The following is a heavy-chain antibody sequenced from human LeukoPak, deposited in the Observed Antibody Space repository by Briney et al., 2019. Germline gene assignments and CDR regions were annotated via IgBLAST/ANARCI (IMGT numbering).Heavy chain of an antibody. CDR3: ARHITVTYDAFDL. D-gene: IGHD6-19*01. Sequence: KPSETLSLTCTVSGDSISSYYWSWIRQPPGKGLEWIGYVFYSGGTLYNPSVNSRVSISVDTSKTQFSLKLTSVTAADTAVYYCARHITVTYDAFDLWGRGTMVTVSS. CDR2: VFYSGGT. V-gene: IGHV4-59*08. J-gene: IGHJ3*01. CDR1: GDSISSYY.